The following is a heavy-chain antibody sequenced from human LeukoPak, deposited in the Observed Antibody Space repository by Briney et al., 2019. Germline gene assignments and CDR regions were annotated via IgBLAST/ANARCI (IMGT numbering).Heavy chain of an antibody. D-gene: IGHD3-10*01. CDR3: ARDRRYGSGYYFDY. CDR2: IRYDGSNK. CDR1: GFTFSSYG. Sequence: GGSLRLSCAASGFTFSSYGMHWVRQAPGKGLEWVAFIRYDGSNKYYADSVKGRFTISRDNSKNTLYLQMNSLRAEDTAVYYCARDRRYGSGYYFDYWGQGTLVTVSS. J-gene: IGHJ4*02. V-gene: IGHV3-30*02.